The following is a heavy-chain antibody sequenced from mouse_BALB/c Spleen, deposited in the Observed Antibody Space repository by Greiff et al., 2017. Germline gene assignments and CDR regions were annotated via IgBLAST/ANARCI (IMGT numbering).Heavy chain of an antibody. CDR3: ARGDGKDFDY. D-gene: IGHD2-1*01. Sequence: EVRGVESGGGLVKPGGSLKLSCAASGFTFSSYAMSWVRQTPEKRLEWVASISSGGSTYYPDSVKGRFTISRDNARNILYLQMSSLRSEDTAMYYCARGDGKDFDYWGQGTTLTVSS. J-gene: IGHJ2*01. CDR2: ISSGGST. CDR1: GFTFSSYA. V-gene: IGHV5-6-5*01.